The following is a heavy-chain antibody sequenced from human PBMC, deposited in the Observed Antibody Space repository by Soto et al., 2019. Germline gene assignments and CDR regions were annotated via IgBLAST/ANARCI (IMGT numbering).Heavy chain of an antibody. CDR1: GFTFSSHA. CDR3: AKSTSRRGYCSGGSCPKVGAFDI. V-gene: IGHV3-23*01. CDR2: ISGSGGGT. J-gene: IGHJ3*02. Sequence: GGSLRLSCAASGFTFSSHAMSWVRQAPGKGLEWVSAISGSGGGTYYADSVKGRFTISRDNSKNTLYLQMNSLRAEDTAVYYCAKSTSRRGYCSGGSCPKVGAFDIWGQGTMVTVSS. D-gene: IGHD2-15*01.